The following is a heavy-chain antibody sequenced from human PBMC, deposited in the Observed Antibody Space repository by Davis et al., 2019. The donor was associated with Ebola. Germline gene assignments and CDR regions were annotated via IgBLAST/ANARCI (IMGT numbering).Heavy chain of an antibody. J-gene: IGHJ6*03. CDR3: ARDRVPAAMGNYYYYYMDV. CDR2: IIPILGIA. CDR1: GGTFSSYA. Sequence: SVKVSCKASGGTFSSYAISWVRQAPGQGLEWMGGIIPILGIANYAQKFQGRVTITADESTSTAYMELSSLRSEDTAVYYCARDRVPAAMGNYYYYYMDVWGKGTTVTVSS. D-gene: IGHD2-2*01. V-gene: IGHV1-69*10.